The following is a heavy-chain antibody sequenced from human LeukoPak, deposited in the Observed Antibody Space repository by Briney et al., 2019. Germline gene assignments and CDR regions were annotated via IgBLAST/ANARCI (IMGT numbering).Heavy chain of an antibody. CDR2: ISSSGDII. CDR1: GFTFSSYE. D-gene: IGHD2-15*01. J-gene: IGHJ4*02. CDR3: ARAGRDSQHLDF. Sequence: PGGSLRLSCAASGFTFSSYEMNWVRQAPRKGLEWVSYISSSGDIIYYADSVKGRLTFSRDNAKNSLYLQMNSLRAEDTAVYYCARAGRDSQHLDFWGPGTLVTVSS. V-gene: IGHV3-48*03.